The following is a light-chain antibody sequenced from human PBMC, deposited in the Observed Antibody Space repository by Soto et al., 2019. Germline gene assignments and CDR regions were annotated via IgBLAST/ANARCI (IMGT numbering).Light chain of an antibody. Sequence: QSVLTQPPSVSGAPGQRVTISCTGCRSNIGAGYDVHWYQQLPGTAPRLLIYGNTNRPSGVPDRFSGSKSGTSASLAITGLQADDEADYYCQSYDNSLVFGGGTKLTVL. V-gene: IGLV1-40*01. J-gene: IGLJ3*02. CDR2: GNT. CDR1: RSNIGAGYD. CDR3: QSYDNSLV.